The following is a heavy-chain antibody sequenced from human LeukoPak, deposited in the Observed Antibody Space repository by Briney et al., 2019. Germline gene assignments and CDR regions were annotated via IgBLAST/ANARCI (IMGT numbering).Heavy chain of an antibody. CDR2: IYSGGST. J-gene: IGHJ4*02. D-gene: IGHD5-24*01. CDR1: GFTVSSNY. CDR3: AREHRRDGYPFDY. Sequence: GGSLRLSCAASGFTVSSNYMSWVRQAPGKGLEWVLVIYSGGSTYYADSVKGRFTISRDNSKNTLYLQMNSLRAEDTAVYYCAREHRRDGYPFDYWGQGTLVTVSS. V-gene: IGHV3-66*01.